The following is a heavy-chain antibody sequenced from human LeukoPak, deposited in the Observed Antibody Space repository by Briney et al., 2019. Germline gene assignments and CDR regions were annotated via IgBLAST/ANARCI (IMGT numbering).Heavy chain of an antibody. Sequence: AGGSLRLSCAASGFTFSSYWMHWVRHAPGKGLVWVSRINSDGSSTSYADSVKGRFTISRDNSKNTLYLQMNSLRAEDTAVYYCAKVTYGSGTYGAFDYWGQGTLVTVSS. D-gene: IGHD3-10*01. CDR3: AKVTYGSGTYGAFDY. CDR1: GFTFSSYW. V-gene: IGHV3-74*01. J-gene: IGHJ4*02. CDR2: INSDGSST.